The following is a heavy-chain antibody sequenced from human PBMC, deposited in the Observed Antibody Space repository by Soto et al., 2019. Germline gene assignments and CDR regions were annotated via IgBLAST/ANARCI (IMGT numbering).Heavy chain of an antibody. V-gene: IGHV4-61*08. D-gene: IGHD3-10*01. CDR2: ISFTGDT. Sequence: SETLSLTCTVSGDSVSGGGYYWTWIRQPPGKGLEWIGYISFTGDTTYNPSLRSRVTIAMHTSKNQFSLKLSSVTAADTAVYYCARAPTITMVRGVSNWFDPWGQGTLVTVSS. J-gene: IGHJ5*02. CDR1: GDSVSGGGYY. CDR3: ARAPTITMVRGVSNWFDP.